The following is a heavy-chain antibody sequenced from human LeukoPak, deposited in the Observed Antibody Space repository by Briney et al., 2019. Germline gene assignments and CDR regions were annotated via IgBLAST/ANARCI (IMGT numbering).Heavy chain of an antibody. D-gene: IGHD3-10*01. CDR2: IIPILGIA. J-gene: IGHJ6*03. CDR3: ARFGELLSAYYYYYYMDV. Sequence: SVKVSCKASGGSFSSYTISWVRQAPGQGLEWMGRIIPILGIANYAQKFQGRVTITADKSTSTAYMELSSLRSEDTAANYCARFGELLSAYYYYYYMDVWGKGTTVTVSS. CDR1: GGSFSSYT. V-gene: IGHV1-69*02.